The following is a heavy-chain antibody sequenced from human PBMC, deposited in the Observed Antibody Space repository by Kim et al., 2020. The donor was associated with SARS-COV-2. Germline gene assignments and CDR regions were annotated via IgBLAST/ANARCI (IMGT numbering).Heavy chain of an antibody. J-gene: IGHJ3*02. D-gene: IGHD5-18*01. V-gene: IGHV1-69*04. CDR3: ARPGDTAMVNDACDI. CDR1: GGTFSSYA. CDR2: IIPILGIA. Sequence: SVKVSCKASGGTFSSYAISWVRQAPGQGLEWMGRIIPILGIANYAQKFQGRVTITADKSTSTAYMELSSLRSEDTAVYYCARPGDTAMVNDACDIWGQGTMVTVSS.